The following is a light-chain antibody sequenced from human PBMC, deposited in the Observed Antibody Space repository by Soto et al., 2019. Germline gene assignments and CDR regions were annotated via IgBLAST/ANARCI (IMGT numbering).Light chain of an antibody. J-gene: IGKJ1*01. V-gene: IGKV1-5*01. CDR3: QHYNSYSEA. CDR1: QSINNW. CDR2: DAS. Sequence: DIQMTQSPSTLSASGGDRVTITCRASQSINNWLAWYQQKPGKAPKFLIYDASNLESGVPSRFSGSASGTEFTLTISSLQPDDFATYYCQHYNSYSEAFGQGTKVDIK.